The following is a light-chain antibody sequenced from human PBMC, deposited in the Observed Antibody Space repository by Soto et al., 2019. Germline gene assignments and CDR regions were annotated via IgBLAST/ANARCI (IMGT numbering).Light chain of an antibody. CDR1: SSDVGSYNL. CDR3: CTYAGRIYV. J-gene: IGLJ1*01. Sequence: QSALTQPASVSGSPGQSITISCTGTSSDVGSYNLVSWYQQHPGKAPKLMIYEGSTRPSGVSNRFSGSKSGNTASLTISGLQAEDEADYYCCTYAGRIYVFGTGTKLTVL. CDR2: EGS. V-gene: IGLV2-23*01.